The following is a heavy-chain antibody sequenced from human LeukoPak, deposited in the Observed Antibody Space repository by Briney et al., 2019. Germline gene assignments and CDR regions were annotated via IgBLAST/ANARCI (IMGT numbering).Heavy chain of an antibody. CDR3: ASGLGQQFFY. D-gene: IGHD6-13*01. CDR1: GGSITTGCYS. J-gene: IGHJ4*02. Sequence: PSQTLSLTCAVSGGSITTGCYSWSWIRQPPGKGLEWIGYFYHTGITYYNPSLNSRVTISVDRSKNQFSQKLSSVTAAVTAVYYCASGLGQQFFYWGQGTLVTVSS. V-gene: IGHV4-30-2*01. CDR2: FYHTGIT.